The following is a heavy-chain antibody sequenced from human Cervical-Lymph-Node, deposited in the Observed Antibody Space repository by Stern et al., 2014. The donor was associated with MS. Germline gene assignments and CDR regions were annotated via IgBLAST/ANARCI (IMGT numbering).Heavy chain of an antibody. J-gene: IGHJ4*02. Sequence: VQMGESVAEGKKPGVSVKVTCKTSENTFTGHYIHWVRQAPGQGLEWMGWINPNSGATNYAQRCQDRVSLTSDTSNSLAYMELDRLTSGDTAVYYCARISLGSGIDYWGQGSLVTVSS. CDR1: ENTFTGHY. V-gene: IGHV1-2*02. CDR3: ARISLGSGIDY. D-gene: IGHD1-26*01. CDR2: INPNSGAT.